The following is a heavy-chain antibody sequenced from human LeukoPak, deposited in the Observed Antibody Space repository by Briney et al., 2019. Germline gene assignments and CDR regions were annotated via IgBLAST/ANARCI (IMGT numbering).Heavy chain of an antibody. CDR1: GFVFSASC. J-gene: IGHJ5*01. CDR2: IKPDGSEK. CDR3: ARGGTYWTVS. V-gene: IGHV3-7*01. Sequence: GGSLRLSCAASGFVFSASCWVRKAPGKGLEWVATIKPDGSEKYHVDSVSGRFTISRDNTNDSLFLQMNSLRVDDTAVYYCARGGTYWTVSWGQGTLVNVS.